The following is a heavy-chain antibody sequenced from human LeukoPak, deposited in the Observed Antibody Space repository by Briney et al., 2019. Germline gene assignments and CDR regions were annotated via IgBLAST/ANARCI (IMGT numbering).Heavy chain of an antibody. CDR3: ARKKELRYFDWLPIQYYFDY. Sequence: ASVKVSCKSSGYTFTSYGIIWVRQAPGQGLEWMGCISAYNGNTNYAQKLQGRVTMTTDTSTSTAYMELRSLRSDDTAVYYCARKKELRYFDWLPIQYYFDYWGQGTLVTVSS. CDR2: ISAYNGNT. J-gene: IGHJ4*02. V-gene: IGHV1-18*01. CDR1: GYTFTSYG. D-gene: IGHD3-9*01.